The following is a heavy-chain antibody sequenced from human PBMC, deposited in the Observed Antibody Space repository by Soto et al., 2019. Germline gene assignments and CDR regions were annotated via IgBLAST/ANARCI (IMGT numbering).Heavy chain of an antibody. V-gene: IGHV3-48*02. J-gene: IGHJ4*02. CDR1: GFTFSSYS. D-gene: IGHD3-22*01. CDR3: ASKKYYYDSSGYQDFDY. Sequence: GGSLRLSCAASGFTFSSYSMNWVRQAPGKGLEWVSYISSSSSTIYYADSVKGRFTISRDNAKNSLYLQMNSLRDEDTAVYYCASKKYYYDSSGYQDFDYWGQGTLVTVSS. CDR2: ISSSSSTI.